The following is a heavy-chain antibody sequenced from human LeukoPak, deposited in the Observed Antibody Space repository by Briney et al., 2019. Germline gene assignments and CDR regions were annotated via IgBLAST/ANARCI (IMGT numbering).Heavy chain of an antibody. J-gene: IGHJ3*02. D-gene: IGHD2-21*01. CDR3: AREVVITAFDI. V-gene: IGHV3-11*05. CDR2: ISRSSSFT. CDR1: GFIFSDYY. Sequence: PGGSLRLSCAASGFIFSDYYMSWICQAPGKGLEFVSNISRSSSFTNYADSVKGRFPISRDNAKNSLYLQMNTLRAEDTAVYYCAREVVITAFDIWGQGTMVTVSS.